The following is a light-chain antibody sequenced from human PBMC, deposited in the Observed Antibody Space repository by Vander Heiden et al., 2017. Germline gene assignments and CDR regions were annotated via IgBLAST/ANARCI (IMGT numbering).Light chain of an antibody. J-gene: IGKJ5*01. CDR2: AAS. CDR1: QSIRRH. V-gene: IGKV1-39*01. Sequence: DIQMTQSPSSLSASVGDRVTITCRASQSIRRHLNRYQQKPGKAPKLLIYAASSLQSGVPSRFSGSGSGTDFNLTSSSLQPEDLATDYCQQSDSTPPITFGQGTRLEIK. CDR3: QQSDSTPPIT.